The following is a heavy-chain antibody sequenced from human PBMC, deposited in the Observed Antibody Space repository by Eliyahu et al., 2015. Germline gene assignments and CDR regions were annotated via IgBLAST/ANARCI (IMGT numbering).Heavy chain of an antibody. V-gene: IGHV3-53*01. CDR2: IYGGGST. D-gene: IGHD3-16*01. Sequence: EVQLVESGGGLIQPGGSLRLSCAASGFSVSSNYMTWVRQAPGKGLEWVSVIYGGGSTYYADSVKGRFTISRDNSKNTLYLQMNSLRAEDTAVYYCASDSTGRTYAYHFDSWGQGTLVTVSS. J-gene: IGHJ4*02. CDR1: GFSVSSNY. CDR3: ASDSTGRTYAYHFDS.